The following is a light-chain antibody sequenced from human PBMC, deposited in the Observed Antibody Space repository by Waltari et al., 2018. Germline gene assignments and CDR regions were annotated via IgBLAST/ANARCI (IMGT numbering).Light chain of an antibody. CDR3: QQRSNWPIT. J-gene: IGKJ3*01. V-gene: IGKV3-11*01. Sequence: EILLTQSPATLSLSPGERATLSCRASQSVSSYLAWYRQKPGQAPRLLIYDASNRATGIPPRFGGSGSGTDFTLTISSLEPEDFAVYYCQQRSNWPITFGPGTKVDIK. CDR1: QSVSSY. CDR2: DAS.